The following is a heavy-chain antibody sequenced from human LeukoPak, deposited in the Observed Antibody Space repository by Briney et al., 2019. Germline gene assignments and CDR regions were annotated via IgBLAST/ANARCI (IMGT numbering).Heavy chain of an antibody. V-gene: IGHV1-2*02. CDR1: GYTFTSYY. CDR3: ARGMVRGVISYYYYGMDV. J-gene: IGHJ6*02. Sequence: ASVKVSCKASGYTFTSYYMHWVRQAPGQGLEWMGWINPNSGGTNYAQKFQGRVTMTRDTSISTAYMELSRLRSDDTAVYYCARGMVRGVISYYYYGMDVWGQGTTVTVSS. CDR2: INPNSGGT. D-gene: IGHD3-10*01.